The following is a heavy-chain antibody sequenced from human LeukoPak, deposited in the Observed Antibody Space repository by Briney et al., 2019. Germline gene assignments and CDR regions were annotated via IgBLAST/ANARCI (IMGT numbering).Heavy chain of an antibody. J-gene: IGHJ3*02. CDR2: IGSSGSTV. CDR1: GFTFSNYN. Sequence: GGSLRLSCAASGFTFSNYNMNWVRQAPGKGLEWVSYIGSSGSTVYYADSVKGRFTISRDNAKNSLYLQMNSLRDEDTAVYYCARDTLVYADSPDAFDIWGQGTMVTVSS. V-gene: IGHV3-48*02. CDR3: ARDTLVYADSPDAFDI. D-gene: IGHD4-17*01.